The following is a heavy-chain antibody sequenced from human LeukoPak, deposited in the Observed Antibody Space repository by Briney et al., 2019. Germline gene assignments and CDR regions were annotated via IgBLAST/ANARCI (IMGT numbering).Heavy chain of an antibody. CDR2: INSDGSST. D-gene: IGHD3-10*01. Sequence: GGSLRLSCAASGFTFSSHWMHWVRQDAGKGLVLVSRINSDGSSTGSADSVKGRFTISRDNAKNTLYLQMNSLRGEDTAVYYCARAYGSGTYGVFDIWGQGTKVTVSS. V-gene: IGHV3-74*01. CDR3: ARAYGSGTYGVFDI. J-gene: IGHJ3*02. CDR1: GFTFSSHW.